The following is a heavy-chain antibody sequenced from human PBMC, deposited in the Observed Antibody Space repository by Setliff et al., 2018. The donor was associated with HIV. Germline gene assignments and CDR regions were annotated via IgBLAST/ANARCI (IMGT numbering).Heavy chain of an antibody. Sequence: SETLSLTCSVSGGSISSHYWSWIRQPPGKGLEWIGSIYYSGSTNYNPSLKSRVTISVDTSKNQFSLKLNSVTAADTAIYYCARGGPTVAYGVDVWGQGTTVTVSS. CDR1: GGSISSHY. D-gene: IGHD4-17*01. V-gene: IGHV4-59*08. CDR3: ARGGPTVAYGVDV. J-gene: IGHJ6*02. CDR2: IYYSGST.